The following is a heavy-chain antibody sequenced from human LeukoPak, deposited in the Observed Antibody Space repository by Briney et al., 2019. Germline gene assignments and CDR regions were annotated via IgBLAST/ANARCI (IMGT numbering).Heavy chain of an antibody. J-gene: IGHJ4*02. D-gene: IGHD3-22*01. CDR2: IYYSGST. CDR3: ARDAPSYDSSGYYYLFDY. Sequence: SETLSLTCTVSGGSISSYYWSWIRQPPGKGLEWIGYIYYSGSTNYNPSLKSRVTISVDTSKNQFSLKLSSVAAADPAVYYCARDAPSYDSSGYYYLFDYWGQGTLVTVSS. V-gene: IGHV4-59*01. CDR1: GGSISSYY.